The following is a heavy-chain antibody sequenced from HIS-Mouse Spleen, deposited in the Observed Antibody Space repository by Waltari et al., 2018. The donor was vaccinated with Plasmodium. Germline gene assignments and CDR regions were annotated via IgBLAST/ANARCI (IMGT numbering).Heavy chain of an antibody. V-gene: IGHV4-34*01. D-gene: IGHD6-6*01. CDR1: GGSFSGYY. CDR2: INHSGST. CDR3: ARVRPGYYFDY. J-gene: IGHJ4*02. Sequence: QVQLQQWGAGLLKPSETLSFTCAVYGGSFSGYYWSWIRQPPGKGMEWIGEINHSGSTTVNPSRKRRVTISVDTSKDQFSLKLSSMTAADTAVYYCARVRPGYYFDYWGQGTLVTVSS.